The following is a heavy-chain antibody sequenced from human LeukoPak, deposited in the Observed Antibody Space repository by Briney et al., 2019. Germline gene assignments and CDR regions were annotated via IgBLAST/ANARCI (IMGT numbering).Heavy chain of an antibody. J-gene: IGHJ4*02. V-gene: IGHV3-33*01. Sequence: GRSLRLSCAASGFTFSSYGMHWVRQAPGKGLEWVAVIWYDGSNKYYADSVKGRFTISRDNSKNTLYLQMNSLRAEDTAVYYCAPLGQGSDYWGQGTLVTVSS. CDR1: GFTFSSYG. CDR3: APLGQGSDY. CDR2: IWYDGSNK.